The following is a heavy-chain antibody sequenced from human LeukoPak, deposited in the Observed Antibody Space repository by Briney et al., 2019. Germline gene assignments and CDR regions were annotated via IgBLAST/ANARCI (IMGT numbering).Heavy chain of an antibody. V-gene: IGHV3-73*01. CDR3: ATEEWISTFDF. Sequence: GGSLRLSCTASGFTFSGSAMHWVRQASGKGLEWVGRIRSKANSYATAYAASVKGRFTVSRDDSKNTAYLQMNSLKTEDTAVYYCATEEWISTFDFWGQGTLVTVSS. CDR1: GFTFSGSA. D-gene: IGHD2-2*03. CDR2: IRSKANSYAT. J-gene: IGHJ4*02.